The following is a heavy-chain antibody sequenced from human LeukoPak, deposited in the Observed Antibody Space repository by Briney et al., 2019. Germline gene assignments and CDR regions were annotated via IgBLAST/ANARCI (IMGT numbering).Heavy chain of an antibody. CDR3: ARSYRRNYFDY. CDR1: GGSISSYY. CDR2: IYYSGST. Sequence: SETLSLTCTVSGGSISSYYWSGIRQPPGKGLEWIGYIYYSGSTNYNPSLKSRVTISADTSKNQFSLKLSSVTAADTAVYYCARSYRRNYFDYWGQGTLVTVSS. J-gene: IGHJ4*02. D-gene: IGHD4-11*01. V-gene: IGHV4-59*01.